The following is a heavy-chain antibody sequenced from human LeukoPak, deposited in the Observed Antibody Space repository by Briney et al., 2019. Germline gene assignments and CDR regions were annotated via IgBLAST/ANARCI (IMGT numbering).Heavy chain of an antibody. D-gene: IGHD5-18*01. Sequence: ASVKVSCKASGYTFTGYYMHWVRQAPGQGLEWMGWINPNSGGTNYAQRFQGRVTMTRDTSIGTAYMELSRLRSDDTAVYYCARGQRGYSYGNYFDYWGQGTLVTVSS. V-gene: IGHV1-2*02. J-gene: IGHJ4*02. CDR2: INPNSGGT. CDR3: ARGQRGYSYGNYFDY. CDR1: GYTFTGYY.